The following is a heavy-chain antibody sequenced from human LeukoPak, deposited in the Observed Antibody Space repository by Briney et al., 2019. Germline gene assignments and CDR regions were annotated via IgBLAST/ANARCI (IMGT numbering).Heavy chain of an antibody. D-gene: IGHD3-10*01. CDR2: IKQDGSEK. J-gene: IGHJ6*03. Sequence: PGGSLRLSCAASGFTFSSYWMSWVRQAPGKGLEWVANIKQDGSEKYYVDSVKGRFTISRDNAKNSLYLQMNSLRAEDTAVYYCTRDVTMVRGVIIYYYYYYMDVWGKGTTVTVSS. CDR1: GFTFSSYW. CDR3: TRDVTMVRGVIIYYYYYYMDV. V-gene: IGHV3-7*01.